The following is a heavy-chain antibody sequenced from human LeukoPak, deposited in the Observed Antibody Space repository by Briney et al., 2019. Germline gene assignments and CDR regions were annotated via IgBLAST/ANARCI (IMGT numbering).Heavy chain of an antibody. CDR2: IYYTGST. D-gene: IGHD1-26*01. CDR1: GGSVSSDNYY. CDR3: ARSRAFNSGAFDP. V-gene: IGHV4-61*01. Sequence: SETLSLTCTVSGGSVSSDNYYWSWIRRPPGKGLEWIGYIYYTGSTNYNPSLKSRVTISVDTSKNQFSLRLNSVTAADTAVYYCARSRAFNSGAFDPWGQGSLVTVSS. J-gene: IGHJ5*02.